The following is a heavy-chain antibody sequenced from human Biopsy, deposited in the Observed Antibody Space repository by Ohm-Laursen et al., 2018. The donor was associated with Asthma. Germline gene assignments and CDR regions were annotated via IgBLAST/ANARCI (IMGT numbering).Heavy chain of an antibody. J-gene: IGHJ4*02. D-gene: IGHD5-18*01. Sequence: SLRLSCSASGITFSSSGMHWVRQAPGKGLEWVAFISMDGNVKNYADPVKGQFTISRDNSKTTVYLQMDSLRAEDTAVYFGAKDKGRNSIDYWGQGTLVTVSS. CDR2: ISMDGNVK. V-gene: IGHV3-30*18. CDR3: AKDKGRNSIDY. CDR1: GITFSSSG.